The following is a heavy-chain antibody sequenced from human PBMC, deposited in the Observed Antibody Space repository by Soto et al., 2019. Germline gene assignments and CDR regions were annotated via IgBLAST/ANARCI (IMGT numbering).Heavy chain of an antibody. CDR3: AREFLRGGVPCY. Sequence: GGSLRLSCAASGFTFSSYAMHWVRQAPGKGLEWVAVISYDGSNKYYADSVKGRFTISRDNSKNTLYLQMNSLRAEDTAVYYCAREFLRGGVPCYWGQGTLVTVSS. J-gene: IGHJ4*02. V-gene: IGHV3-30-3*01. CDR1: GFTFSSYA. CDR2: ISYDGSNK. D-gene: IGHD3-16*01.